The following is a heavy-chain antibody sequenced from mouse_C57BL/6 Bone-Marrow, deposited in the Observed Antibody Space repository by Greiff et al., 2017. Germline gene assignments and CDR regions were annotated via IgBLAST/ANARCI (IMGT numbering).Heavy chain of an antibody. D-gene: IGHD3-3*01. V-gene: IGHV1-82*01. Sequence: VQLQQSGPELVKPGASVKISCKASGYAFSSSWMNWVKQRPGKGLEWIGRIYPGDGDTNYNGKFKGKATLTADKSSSTAYMQLSSLTSEDSAVYFCASSGTSAMDYWGQGTSVTVSS. CDR3: ASSGTSAMDY. CDR2: IYPGDGDT. CDR1: GYAFSSSW. J-gene: IGHJ4*01.